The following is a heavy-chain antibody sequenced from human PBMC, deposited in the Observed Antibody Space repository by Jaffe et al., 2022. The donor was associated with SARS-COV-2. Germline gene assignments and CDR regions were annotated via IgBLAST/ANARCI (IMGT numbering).Heavy chain of an antibody. CDR1: GFTFSSYA. V-gene: IGHV3-23*01. CDR3: AKGQGGYYYSPTDN. D-gene: IGHD3-22*01. J-gene: IGHJ4*02. CDR2: FSGTGGST. Sequence: EVQLLESGGGLVQPGGSLRLSCAASGFTFSSYAMTWVRQAPGKGLEWVSGFSGTGGSTYYADSVKGRFTISRDNSKNTLYLQMNSLRAEDTAVYYCAKGQGGYYYSPTDNWGQGTLVTVSS.